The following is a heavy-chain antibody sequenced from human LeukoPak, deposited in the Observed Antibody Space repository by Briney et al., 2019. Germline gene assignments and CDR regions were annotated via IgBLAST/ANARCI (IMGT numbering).Heavy chain of an antibody. Sequence: TGRSLRLSCVVSGFTLSNSWMSWVRQAPGKGLEWVANIKQDGSEKYYVDSVKGRFTISRDNAKNSLYLQMSSLRAEDTAVYYCARATSAYYYPDAFDIWGQGTMVTVSS. D-gene: IGHD3-22*01. V-gene: IGHV3-7*03. CDR2: IKQDGSEK. CDR3: ARATSAYYYPDAFDI. J-gene: IGHJ3*02. CDR1: GFTLSNSW.